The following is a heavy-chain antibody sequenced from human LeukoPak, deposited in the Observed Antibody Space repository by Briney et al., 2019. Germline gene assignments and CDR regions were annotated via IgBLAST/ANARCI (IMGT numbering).Heavy chain of an antibody. CDR2: INWDGGST. J-gene: IGHJ4*02. V-gene: IGHV3-20*04. CDR1: GFTFDEYG. Sequence: GGSLRLSCAASGFTFDEYGMSWVRQAPGKGLEWVSSINWDGGSTAYADSVQGRFTISRDNAKNSLHLQMKSLRAEDTALYYCARDSFSGSSLDYWGQGTLVTVS. D-gene: IGHD1-26*01. CDR3: ARDSFSGSSLDY.